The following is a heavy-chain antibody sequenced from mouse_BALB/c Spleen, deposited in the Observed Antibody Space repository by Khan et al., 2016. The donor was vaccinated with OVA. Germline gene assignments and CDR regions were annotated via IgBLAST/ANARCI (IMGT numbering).Heavy chain of an antibody. J-gene: IGHJ3*01. CDR3: ATHLAGSFAY. D-gene: IGHD1-1*01. V-gene: IGHV5-6*01. Sequence: EVELVESGGDLVKSGGSLKLSCAASGFTFSPYSMSWVRQTPDKRLEWVATISSDGDYTYYPDSVKGRFNISSDNAKNTLYLQMSSLKSEDTAVYYCATHLAGSFAYWGQGTLVTVSA. CDR1: GFTFSPYS. CDR2: ISSDGDYT.